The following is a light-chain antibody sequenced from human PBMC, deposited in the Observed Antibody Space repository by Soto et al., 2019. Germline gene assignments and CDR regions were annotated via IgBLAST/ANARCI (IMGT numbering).Light chain of an antibody. CDR1: QSISDW. CDR2: DAS. V-gene: IGKV1-5*01. CDR3: QQYNSYSPWT. J-gene: IGKJ1*01. Sequence: DIQMTQSPSTLSASVGDRVSITCRASQSISDWLAWFQQKPGNAPKLLIYDASTLENGVPSRFSGSGSGTEFTLTISSLQPDDFATYYCQQYNSYSPWTFGQGTKVDIK.